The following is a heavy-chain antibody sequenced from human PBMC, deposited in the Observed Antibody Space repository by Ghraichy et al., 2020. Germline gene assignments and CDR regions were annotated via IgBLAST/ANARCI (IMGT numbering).Heavy chain of an antibody. J-gene: IGHJ5*02. CDR1: GFTFSSYS. D-gene: IGHD2-15*01. CDR2: ISSSSSYI. Sequence: GESLNISCAASGFTFSSYSMNWVRQAPGKGLEWVSSISSSSSYIYYADSVKGRFTISRDNAKNSLYLQMNSLRAEDTAVYYCARDSGGWFDPWGQGTLVTVSS. CDR3: ARDSGGWFDP. V-gene: IGHV3-21*01.